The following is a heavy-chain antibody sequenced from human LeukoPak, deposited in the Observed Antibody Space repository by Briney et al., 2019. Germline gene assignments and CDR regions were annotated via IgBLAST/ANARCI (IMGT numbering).Heavy chain of an antibody. D-gene: IGHD3-22*01. CDR3: ARNYYDSSGYYYVFDY. CDR2: IYYSGST. CDR1: GGSISSYY. Sequence: PSETLSLTCTVSGGSISSYYWSWIRQPPGKGLEWIGYIYYSGSTYYNPSLKSRVTISVDTSKNQFSLKLSSVSAADTAVYYCARNYYDSSGYYYVFDYWGQGTLVTVSS. J-gene: IGHJ4*02. V-gene: IGHV4-59*06.